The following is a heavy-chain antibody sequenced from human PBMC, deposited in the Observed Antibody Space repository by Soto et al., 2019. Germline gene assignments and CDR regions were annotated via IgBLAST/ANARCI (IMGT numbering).Heavy chain of an antibody. CDR3: AKVDDFWHYYYGMDV. J-gene: IGHJ6*02. CDR1: GYSRSSYS. Sequence: SRTVACAASGYSRSSYSTSQDRQAPGKGLEWVSNIKRGGSKTYYVDSVKGRFTISRDNSKNTLYLQMNSLRAEDTAVYYCAKVDDFWHYYYGMDVWGQGTTVTVS. CDR2: IKRGGSKT. V-gene: IGHV3-7*03. D-gene: IGHD3-3*01.